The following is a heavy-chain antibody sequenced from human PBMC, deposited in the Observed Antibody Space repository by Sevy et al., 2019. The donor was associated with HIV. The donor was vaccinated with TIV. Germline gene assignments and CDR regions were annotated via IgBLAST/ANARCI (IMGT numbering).Heavy chain of an antibody. CDR2: IIPVFGSA. CDR3: ARSNPDGYNYSYYYGMDV. V-gene: IGHV1-69*13. CDR1: GDTFGNYA. J-gene: IGHJ6*02. D-gene: IGHD5-12*01. Sequence: ASVKVSCKASGDTFGNYAIAWVRQAPGQGLEWVGGIIPVFGSANSAQKFQDRVTITADVSTSTAYMELRRPRSEDTAVYYCARSNPDGYNYSYYYGMDVWGQGTTVTVSS.